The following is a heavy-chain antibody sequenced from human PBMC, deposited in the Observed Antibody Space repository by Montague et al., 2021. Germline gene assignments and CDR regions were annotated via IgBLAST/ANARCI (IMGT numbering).Heavy chain of an antibody. J-gene: IGHJ4*02. CDR1: GDSISSKYF. Sequence: SETLSLTCTVSGDSISSKYFCCWVRQPLGKGLGWGGDIYHGTTSYSPSLKGRLTVSMDTSKNQFSLKLSSVTAADTAMYYCAVGSVAAWELLDHWGQGTLVTVSS. V-gene: IGHV4-4*02. CDR2: IYHGTT. D-gene: IGHD1-7*01. CDR3: AVGSVAAWELLDH.